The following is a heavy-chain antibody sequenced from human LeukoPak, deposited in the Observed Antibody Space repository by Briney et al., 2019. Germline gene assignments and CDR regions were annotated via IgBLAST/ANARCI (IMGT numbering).Heavy chain of an antibody. CDR3: ARGRGLRFLEWLLPFFDY. Sequence: SETLSLTCTVSGGSISSSSYYWGWIRQPPGKGLEWIGSIYYSGSTNYNPSLKSRVTISVDTSKNQFSLKLNSVTAADTAVYYCARGRGLRFLEWLLPFFDYWGQGTLITVSS. CDR2: IYYSGST. D-gene: IGHD3-3*01. V-gene: IGHV4-39*07. CDR1: GGSISSSSYY. J-gene: IGHJ4*02.